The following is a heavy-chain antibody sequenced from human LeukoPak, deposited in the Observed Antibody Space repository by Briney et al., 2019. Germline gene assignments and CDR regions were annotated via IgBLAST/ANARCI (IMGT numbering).Heavy chain of an antibody. J-gene: IGHJ6*03. Sequence: SETLSLTCTVSGGSISSYYWGWIRQPPGKGLEWIGSIYHSGSTYYNPSLKSRVTISVDTSKNQFSLKLSSVTAADTAVYYCARVGRCSSTSCYGYYHYYMDVWGKGTTVTVSS. V-gene: IGHV4-38-2*02. CDR1: GGSISSYY. D-gene: IGHD2-2*01. CDR3: ARVGRCSSTSCYGYYHYYMDV. CDR2: IYHSGST.